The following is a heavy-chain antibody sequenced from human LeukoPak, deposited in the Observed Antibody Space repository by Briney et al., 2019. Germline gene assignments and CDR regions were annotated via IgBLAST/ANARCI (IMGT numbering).Heavy chain of an antibody. D-gene: IGHD5-18*01. J-gene: IGHJ4*02. Sequence: QPGGSLRLSCAASGFTFSSYWMHWVRQAPGKGLVWVSRINSDGSSTSYADSVKGRFTISRDNAKTTLYPQMNSLRAEDTAVYYCAVSGYSYGPGLDYWGQGTLVTVSS. CDR2: INSDGSST. CDR1: GFTFSSYW. CDR3: AVSGYSYGPGLDY. V-gene: IGHV3-74*01.